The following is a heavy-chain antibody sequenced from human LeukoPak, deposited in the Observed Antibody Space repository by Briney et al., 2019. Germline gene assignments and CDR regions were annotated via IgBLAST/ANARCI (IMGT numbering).Heavy chain of an antibody. J-gene: IGHJ4*02. CDR1: GFTFSSYS. V-gene: IGHV3-21*01. Sequence: GGSLRLSCAASGFTFSSYSMNWVRQAPGKGLEWVSSISSSSSYIYHADSVKGRFTMSRDNAKNSLYLQMNSLRDEDTAVYYCATVPGYFDYWGQGSLVTVSS. CDR3: ATVPGYFDY. CDR2: ISSSSSYI.